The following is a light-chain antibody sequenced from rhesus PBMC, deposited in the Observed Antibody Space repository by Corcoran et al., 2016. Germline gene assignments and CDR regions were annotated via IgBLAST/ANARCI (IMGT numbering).Light chain of an antibody. CDR1: QSLLYSSNNKNY. Sequence: DIVMTQSPDSLAVSLGERVTINCKSSQSLLYSSNNKNYLAWYQQNPGQAPKLLIYWASTRESGVPNVFSGRGSGTDFTLTISGLQAEDVAVYYCQQYYSTLWTFGQGTKVEIK. CDR3: QQYYSTLWT. V-gene: IGKV4-1*01. CDR2: WAS. J-gene: IGKJ1*01.